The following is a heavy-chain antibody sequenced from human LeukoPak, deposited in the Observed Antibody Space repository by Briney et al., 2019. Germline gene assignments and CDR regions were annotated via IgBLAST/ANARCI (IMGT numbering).Heavy chain of an antibody. CDR1: GGTFSSYA. J-gene: IGHJ6*02. CDR2: IIPILGIA. V-gene: IGHV1-69*04. D-gene: IGHD1-26*01. CDR3: ASFPRYSGSYPYYYGMDV. Sequence: ASVKVSCKASGGTFSSYAISWVRQAPGQGLEWMGRIIPILGIANYAQKFQGRVTITADKSTSTAYMELSSLRSEDTAVYYCASFPRYSGSYPYYYGMDVWGQGTAVTVSS.